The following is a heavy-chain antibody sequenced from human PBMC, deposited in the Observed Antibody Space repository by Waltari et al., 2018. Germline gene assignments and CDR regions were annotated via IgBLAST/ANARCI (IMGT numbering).Heavy chain of an antibody. D-gene: IGHD2-2*01. CDR1: GGSISSYY. CDR2: IYYSGST. CDR3: ARAIPEGQVPDCYYYMDV. J-gene: IGHJ6*03. V-gene: IGHV4-59*01. Sequence: QVQLQESGPGLVKPSETLSLTCTVSGGSISSYYWSWIRQPPGKGLEWIGYIYYSGSTNYNTSLKSRGTISVDTSKNQFSLKLSSVTAADTAVYYCARAIPEGQVPDCYYYMDVWGKGTTVTVSS.